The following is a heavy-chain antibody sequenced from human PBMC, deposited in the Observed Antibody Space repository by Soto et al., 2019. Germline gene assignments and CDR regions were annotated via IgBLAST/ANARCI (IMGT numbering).Heavy chain of an antibody. CDR3: PRGRNLRWCMLSEACYYYYGMDV. CDR1: GGSFSGYY. Sequence: QVQLQQWGAGLLKPSETLSLTCAVYGGSFSGYYWSWIRQPPGKGLEWIGEINHSGSTNYNPSLKSRVTISVDTSKNQFSLKLSSVTAADTVVYYCPRGRNLRWCMLSEACYYYYGMDVWGQGTTVTVSS. CDR2: INHSGST. V-gene: IGHV4-34*01. D-gene: IGHD2-8*02. J-gene: IGHJ6*02.